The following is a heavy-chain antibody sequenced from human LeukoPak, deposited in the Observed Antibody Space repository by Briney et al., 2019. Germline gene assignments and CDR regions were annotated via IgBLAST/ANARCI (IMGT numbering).Heavy chain of an antibody. CDR1: GYTFTSDG. Sequence: ASVKVSCKASGYTFTSDGISWVRQAPGQGLEWLGWFSAYNGNTNSAQKLQGRVTMTTDTSTSTAYRELMRLRSDDTAVYYCARDVTMIVVALGYWGQGTLVTVSS. CDR2: FSAYNGNT. D-gene: IGHD3-22*01. V-gene: IGHV1-18*01. J-gene: IGHJ4*02. CDR3: ARDVTMIVVALGY.